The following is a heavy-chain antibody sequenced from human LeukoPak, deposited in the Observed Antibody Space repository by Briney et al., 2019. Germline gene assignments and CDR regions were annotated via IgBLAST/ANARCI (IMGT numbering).Heavy chain of an antibody. D-gene: IGHD1-26*01. Sequence: SETLSLTCTVSGGSISRYYWSWIRQPPGKGLEWIGYIYYSGSTNYNPSLKSRVTISVDTSKNQFSLKLSFVTAADTAVYYCTRRAWELLGAFDIWRQGTMVTVSS. J-gene: IGHJ3*02. CDR1: GGSISRYY. V-gene: IGHV4-59*01. CDR2: IYYSGST. CDR3: TRRAWELLGAFDI.